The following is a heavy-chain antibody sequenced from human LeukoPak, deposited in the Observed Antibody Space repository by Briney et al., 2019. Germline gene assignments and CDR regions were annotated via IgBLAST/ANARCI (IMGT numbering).Heavy chain of an antibody. CDR1: GFTFSSYA. J-gene: IGHJ4*02. D-gene: IGHD6-19*01. CDR3: ARERLPYSSGWYYFDY. Sequence: AGGSLRLSCAAPGFTFSSYAMHWVRQAPVKGLEYVSAISSNGGSTYYANSVKGRFTISRDNSKNTLYLQMGSLRAEDMAVYYCARERLPYSSGWYYFDYWGQGTLVTVSS. CDR2: ISSNGGST. V-gene: IGHV3-64*01.